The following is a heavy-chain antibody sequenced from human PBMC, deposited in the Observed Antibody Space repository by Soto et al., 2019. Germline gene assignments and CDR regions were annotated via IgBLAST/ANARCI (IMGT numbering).Heavy chain of an antibody. D-gene: IGHD6-6*01. CDR1: GGTFSSYS. CDR3: AIEYSSSPPYYPIGY. Sequence: ASVKVSCKASGGTFSSYSISWVRQAPGQGLEWMGGIIPIFGTANYAQKFQGRVTITADESTSTAYMELSSLRSEDTAAYYCAIEYSSSPPYYPIGYWGQGTLVTVSS. V-gene: IGHV1-69*13. CDR2: IIPIFGTA. J-gene: IGHJ4*02.